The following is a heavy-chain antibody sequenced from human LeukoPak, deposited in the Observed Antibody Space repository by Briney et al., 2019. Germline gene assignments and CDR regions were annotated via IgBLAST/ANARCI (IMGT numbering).Heavy chain of an antibody. J-gene: IGHJ4*02. CDR3: ARANSGGYFDY. V-gene: IGHV3-53*01. Sequence: GGSLRLSCAASEFTVSSNYMSWVRQAPGKGLEWVSVIYSGGSTYYADSVKGRFTISRDNSKNTLYLQMNSLRAEDTAVYYCARANSGGYFDYWGQGTLVTVSS. D-gene: IGHD1-1*01. CDR2: IYSGGST. CDR1: EFTVSSNY.